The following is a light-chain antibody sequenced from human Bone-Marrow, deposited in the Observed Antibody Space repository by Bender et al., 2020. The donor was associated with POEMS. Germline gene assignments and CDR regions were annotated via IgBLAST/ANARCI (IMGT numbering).Light chain of an antibody. J-gene: IGLJ3*02. CDR1: GSDLEDYRF. CDR2: EVT. CDR3: SSYTSSSARV. Sequence: HSALTQPASVSGSPGQSISISCSGSGSDLEDYRFVSWYQQHPGQAPKLLISEVTKRPSGVSHRFSGSKSGNTASLTISGLQPEDEAYYYCSSYTSSSARVFGGGTKLTVL. V-gene: IGLV2-14*01.